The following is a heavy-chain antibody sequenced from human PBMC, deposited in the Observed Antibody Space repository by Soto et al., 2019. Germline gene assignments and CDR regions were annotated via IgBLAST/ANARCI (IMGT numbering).Heavy chain of an antibody. CDR3: ARDPSIFGGPDYYYGMDV. CDR2: ISAYNGNT. J-gene: IGHJ6*02. Sequence: QVQLVQSGAEVKKPGASVKVSCKASGYTFTSYGISWVRQAPGQGLEWMGWISAYNGNTNYAQKLQGRVTMTTDTSTSTAYMELRSLRSDATAVYYCARDPSIFGGPDYYYGMDVWGQGTTVTVSS. CDR1: GYTFTSYG. V-gene: IGHV1-18*01. D-gene: IGHD3-3*01.